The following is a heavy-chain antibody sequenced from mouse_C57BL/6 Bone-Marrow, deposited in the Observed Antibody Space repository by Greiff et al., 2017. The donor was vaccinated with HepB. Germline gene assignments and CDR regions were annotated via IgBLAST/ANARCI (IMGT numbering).Heavy chain of an antibody. CDR1: GYTFTSYW. J-gene: IGHJ3*01. D-gene: IGHD3-1*01. CDR2: IDPSDSYT. Sequence: QVQLQQPGAELVMPGASVKLSCKASGYTFTSYWMHWVKQRPGQGLEWIGEIDPSDSYTNYNQKFKGKSTLTVDKSSSTAYMQLSSLTSEDSAVYDCARGFVAFGCQGTVVTVSA. CDR3: ARGFVAF. V-gene: IGHV1-69*01.